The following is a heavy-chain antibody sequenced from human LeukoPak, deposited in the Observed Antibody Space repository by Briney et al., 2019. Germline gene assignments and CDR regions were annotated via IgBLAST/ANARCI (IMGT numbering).Heavy chain of an antibody. J-gene: IGHJ4*02. CDR1: GYSFTSYW. D-gene: IGHD3-22*01. CDR3: ARHGPMYYYDSSGYCDY. V-gene: IGHV5-51*01. CDR2: IYPVDSDI. Sequence: PGESLKISCKGSGYSFTSYWIGWVRQMPGKGLEGMGIIYPVDSDIRYSPSFQGQVTISAEKSISTAYLQWSSLKASDTAMYYCARHGPMYYYDSSGYCDYWGQGTLVTVSS.